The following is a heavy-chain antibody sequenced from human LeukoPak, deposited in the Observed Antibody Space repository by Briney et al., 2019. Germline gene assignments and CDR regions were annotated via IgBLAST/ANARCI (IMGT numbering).Heavy chain of an antibody. J-gene: IGHJ4*02. CDR1: GFTFSSYA. CDR2: FSGSGGST. CDR3: STMGGTTVGY. V-gene: IGHV3-23*01. Sequence: GGSLRLSCAASGFTFSSYAISWVRQAPGKGLEWVSAFSGSGGSTYYADSVKGRFTISRDNSKNTLYLQMNSLRAEDTAVYYCSTMGGTTVGYWGQGTLVTVSS. D-gene: IGHD1-7*01.